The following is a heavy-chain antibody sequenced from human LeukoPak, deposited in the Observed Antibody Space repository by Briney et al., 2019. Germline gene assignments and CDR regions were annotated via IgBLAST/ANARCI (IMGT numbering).Heavy chain of an antibody. CDR3: ARSAIVAAGTGPFDI. CDR2: ISGGGGST. Sequence: GGSLRLSCAASGFTFSTYAMSWVRQAPGKGLEWVSSISGGGGSTNYAGSVMGRFTISRDNSKSTLYLQMNSLRAEDTAVYYCARSAIVAAGTGPFDIWGQGTMVTVSS. D-gene: IGHD6-13*01. CDR1: GFTFSTYA. V-gene: IGHV3-23*01. J-gene: IGHJ3*02.